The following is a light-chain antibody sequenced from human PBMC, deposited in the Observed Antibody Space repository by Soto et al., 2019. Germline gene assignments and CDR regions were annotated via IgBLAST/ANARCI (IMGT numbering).Light chain of an antibody. CDR2: GAS. V-gene: IGKV3-20*01. J-gene: IGKJ1*01. CDR1: QTVTSSY. CDR3: QQYGSSGT. Sequence: EIVMTQSPATLSVSPGERATLSCRASQTVTSSYLAWYQQKPGQAPRLLIYGASSRATGIPDRFRGSGSGTDFTLTISRLEPEDFAVYYCQQYGSSGTFGQGTRWIT.